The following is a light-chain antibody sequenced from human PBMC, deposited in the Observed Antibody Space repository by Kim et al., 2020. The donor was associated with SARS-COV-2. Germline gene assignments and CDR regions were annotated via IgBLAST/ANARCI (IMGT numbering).Light chain of an antibody. CDR1: QSVISTY. CDR3: QQYGTSPRT. CDR2: GTS. V-gene: IGKV3-20*01. J-gene: IGKJ4*01. Sequence: SPGDGSTLSGRASQSVISTYLAWYAQKSGQAPRLLIYGTSNRATGLPDRFSGSGSGTDFTLTISRLEPEDFAVYYCQQYGTSPRTSGGGTKVDIK.